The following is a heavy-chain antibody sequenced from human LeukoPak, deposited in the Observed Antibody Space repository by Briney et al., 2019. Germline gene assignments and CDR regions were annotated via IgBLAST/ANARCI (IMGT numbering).Heavy chain of an antibody. V-gene: IGHV4-39*01. CDR1: GGSISSSNYY. CDR3: ARRRIVATIDY. D-gene: IGHD5-12*01. Sequence: SETLSLTCVVSGGSISSSNYYRGWIRQPPGKGLEWIGSIYYSGSTYYNPSLKSRVTISVDTSKNQFSLKLSSVTAADTAVYYCARRRIVATIDYWGQGTLVTVSS. CDR2: IYYSGST. J-gene: IGHJ4*02.